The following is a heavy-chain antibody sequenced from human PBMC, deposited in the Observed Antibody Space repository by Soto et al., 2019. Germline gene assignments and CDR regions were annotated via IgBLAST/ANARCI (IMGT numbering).Heavy chain of an antibody. CDR3: AQDPAFWSGYGSGWFDP. CDR2: ISGSGGST. Sequence: EVQLLESGGGLVQPGGSLRLSCAASGFTFSSYAMSWVRQAPGKGLEWVSAISGSGGSTYYADSVKGRFTISRDNSQNTLYLQMNSLRTEDTAVYYCAQDPAFWSGYGSGWFDPWGQGTLVTLSS. D-gene: IGHD3-3*01. J-gene: IGHJ5*02. V-gene: IGHV3-23*01. CDR1: GFTFSSYA.